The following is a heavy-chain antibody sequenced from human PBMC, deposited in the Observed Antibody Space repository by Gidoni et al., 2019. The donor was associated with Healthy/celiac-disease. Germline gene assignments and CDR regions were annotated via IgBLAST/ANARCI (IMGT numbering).Heavy chain of an antibody. CDR3: ARDFYDFWSGYYHDY. V-gene: IGHV3-7*01. CDR1: GFTFSSYW. CDR2: IKQDGSEK. J-gene: IGHJ4*02. Sequence: EVQLVESGGGLVQPGGSLRLSCAASGFTFSSYWMSWVRQAPGKGLEWVANIKQDGSEKYYVDSVKGRFTISRDNAKNSLYLQMNSLRAEDTAVYYCARDFYDFWSGYYHDYWGQGTLVTVSS. D-gene: IGHD3-3*01.